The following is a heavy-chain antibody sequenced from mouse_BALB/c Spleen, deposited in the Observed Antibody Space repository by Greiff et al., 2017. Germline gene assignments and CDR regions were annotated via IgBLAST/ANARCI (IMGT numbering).Heavy chain of an antibody. CDR2: ISSGSSTI. V-gene: IGHV5-17*02. D-gene: IGHD2-4*01. CDR1: GFTFSSFG. CDR3: ATSYDYDGFAY. J-gene: IGHJ3*01. Sequence: EVKLVESGGGLVQPGGSRKLSCAASGFTFSSFGMHWVRQAPEKGLEWVAYISSGSSTIYYADTVKGRFTISRDNPKNTLFLQMTSLRSEDTAMYYCATSYDYDGFAYWGQGTLVTVSA.